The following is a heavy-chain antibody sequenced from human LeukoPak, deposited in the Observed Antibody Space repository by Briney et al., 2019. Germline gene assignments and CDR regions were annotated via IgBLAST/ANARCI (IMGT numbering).Heavy chain of an antibody. CDR1: GLTSISIS. CDR3: AGARVALRLGESSPNPLDY. CDR2: YSFYGTNK. Sequence: GGPLKSSCAPLGLTSISISCSWFPRPPARGLLGWQFYSFYGTNKYYAAPVKGRFTISRDNSKNTLYLQMNSLRAEDTAVYYCAGARVALRLGESSPNPLDYWGQGTLVTVSS. D-gene: IGHD3-16*02. J-gene: IGHJ4*02. V-gene: IGHV3-30*03.